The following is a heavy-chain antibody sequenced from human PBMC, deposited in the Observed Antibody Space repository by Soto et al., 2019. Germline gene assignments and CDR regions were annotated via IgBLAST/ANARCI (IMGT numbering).Heavy chain of an antibody. V-gene: IGHV3-23*01. CDR3: ARVGGGYCLDY. J-gene: IGHJ4*02. Sequence: EVQLLESGGGLVQPGGSLRLSCAASGVTFSTNAMRWVRQAPGKGLEWVSSISGSGGTTYYADSVKGRFTISRDNSKNTLYLQMNSLRAEDTAVYYCARVGGGYCLDYWGQGPQVTVSS. D-gene: IGHD2-21*01. CDR1: GVTFSTNA. CDR2: ISGSGGTT.